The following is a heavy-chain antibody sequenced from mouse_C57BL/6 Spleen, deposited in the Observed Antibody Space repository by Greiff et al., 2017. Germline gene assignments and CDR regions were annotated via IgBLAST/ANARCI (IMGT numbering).Heavy chain of an antibody. D-gene: IGHD1-1*01. CDR2: INYDGSST. Sequence: EVKLMESEGGLVQPGSSMKLSCTASGFTFSDYYMAWVRQVPEKGLEWVANINYDGSSTYYLDSLKSRFIISRDNAKNILYLQMSSLKSEDTATYYCAREDVYYGSSDDWYFDVWGTGTTVTVSS. V-gene: IGHV5-16*01. CDR1: GFTFSDYY. J-gene: IGHJ1*03. CDR3: AREDVYYGSSDDWYFDV.